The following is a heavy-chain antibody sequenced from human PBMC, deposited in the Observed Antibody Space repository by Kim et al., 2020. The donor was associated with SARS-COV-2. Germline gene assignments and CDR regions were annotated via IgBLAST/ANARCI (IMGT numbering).Heavy chain of an antibody. D-gene: IGHD6-19*01. CDR3: AREYTSGWRQFDY. CDR2: ISTSGST. V-gene: IGHV4-4*07. Sequence: SETLSLTCIVSGGSISNYYLSWIRQPAGKGLEWIWRISTSGSTNYNPALKSRVTMSMDTTKNQFSLNLTTVTAADTAVYYCAREYTSGWRQFDYWGQGTLVTVSS. J-gene: IGHJ4*02. CDR1: GGSISNYY.